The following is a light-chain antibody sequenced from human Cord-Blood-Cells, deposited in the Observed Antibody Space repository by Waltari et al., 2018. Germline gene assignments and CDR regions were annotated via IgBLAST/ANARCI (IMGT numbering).Light chain of an antibody. Sequence: QMTQSPSSLSASVRDQGTNTCQASQDISNYLNWYQQKPGKAPKLLIYDASNLETGVPSRFSGSGSGTDFTFTISSLQPEDIATYYCQQYDNPPLTFGGGTKVEIK. V-gene: IGKV1-33*01. CDR1: QDISNY. CDR3: QQYDNPPLT. CDR2: DAS. J-gene: IGKJ4*01.